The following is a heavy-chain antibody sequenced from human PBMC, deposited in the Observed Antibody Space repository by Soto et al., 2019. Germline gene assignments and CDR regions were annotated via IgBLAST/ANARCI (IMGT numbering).Heavy chain of an antibody. J-gene: IGHJ4*02. CDR3: ARGGFSSSWRFGY. D-gene: IGHD6-13*01. CDR2: IMATFGPA. CDR1: GGTLNNYA. V-gene: IGHV1-69*06. Sequence: SVKVSCKASGGTLNNYAISWVRQAPGQGLEWMGGIMATFGPANSARKFQGRVRIIADKSTDTAYLELSSLRSEDTAVYYCARGGFSSSWRFGYWGQGTLVTVSS.